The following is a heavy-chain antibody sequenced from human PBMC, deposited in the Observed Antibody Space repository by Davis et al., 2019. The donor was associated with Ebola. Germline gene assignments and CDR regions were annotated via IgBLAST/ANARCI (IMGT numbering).Heavy chain of an antibody. Sequence: PGGSLRLSCAASGFTFSSYAMSWVRQAPGKGLEWVSAISGSGGSTYYADSVKGRFTVSRDNAKNTMYLQMNSLRAEDTAVYYCARARYNNDSSGHYDYWGQGTLVTVSS. V-gene: IGHV3-23*01. CDR3: ARARYNNDSSGHYDY. D-gene: IGHD3-22*01. CDR2: ISGSGGST. CDR1: GFTFSSYA. J-gene: IGHJ4*02.